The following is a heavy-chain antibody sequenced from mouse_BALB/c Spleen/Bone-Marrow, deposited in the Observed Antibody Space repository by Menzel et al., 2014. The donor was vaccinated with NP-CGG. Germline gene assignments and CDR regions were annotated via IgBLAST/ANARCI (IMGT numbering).Heavy chain of an antibody. D-gene: IGHD1-1*01. CDR1: GFTFSSYG. CDR3: ARVYGWYFDV. J-gene: IGHJ1*01. CDR2: INNNGGST. V-gene: IGHV5-6-3*01. Sequence: EVNVVESGGGLVQPGGSLKLSCAASGFTFSSYGMSWVRQTPDKRLELVATINNNGGSTYYPDSVKGQFTISRDNAKNTLYLQMSSLKSEDTAMYYCARVYGWYFDVWGAGTTVTVSS.